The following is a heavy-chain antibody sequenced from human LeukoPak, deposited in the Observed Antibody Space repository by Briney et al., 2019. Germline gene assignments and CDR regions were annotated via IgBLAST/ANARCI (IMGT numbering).Heavy chain of an antibody. CDR2: FYTSGST. V-gene: IGHV4-4*07. CDR3: ARDARLHYYFDY. D-gene: IGHD6-25*01. Sequence: SETLSLTCTVSGGSISSYYWSWIRQPAGKGLEWIGRFYTSGSTHYNPSLKSRVTMSIDTSKNQFSLKLSSVTAADTAVCYCARDARLHYYFDYWGQGTLVTVSS. CDR1: GGSISSYY. J-gene: IGHJ4*02.